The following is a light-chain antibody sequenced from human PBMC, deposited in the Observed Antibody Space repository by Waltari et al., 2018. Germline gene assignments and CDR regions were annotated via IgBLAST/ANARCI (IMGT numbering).Light chain of an antibody. CDR3: QHYKTSSWT. CDR2: KAS. V-gene: IGKV1-5*03. CDR1: QSIDSW. Sequence: DIQMTQSPSTLSASVGDRVTITCRASQSIDSWLAWYQQRPGKVPKPLIYKASSLESGVPSRFSGSGSGTEFTLTISSLQPDDFATYYCQHYKTSSWTFGQGTKVEIK. J-gene: IGKJ1*01.